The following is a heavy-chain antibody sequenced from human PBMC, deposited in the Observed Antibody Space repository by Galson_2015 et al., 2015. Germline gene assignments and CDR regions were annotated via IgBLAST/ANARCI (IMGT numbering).Heavy chain of an antibody. CDR2: INGRSSTI. CDR3: VRVGPADYWYFDL. CDR1: GFSFSAYS. J-gene: IGHJ2*01. V-gene: IGHV3-48*02. D-gene: IGHD2-2*01. Sequence: SLRLSCATSGFSFSAYSMHWVRQAPGKGLEWVSYINGRSSTIYYADSVKGRFTVSRDNAKNSLYLQMNSLRDEDTAIYYCVRVGPADYWYFDLWGRGTLVTVSS.